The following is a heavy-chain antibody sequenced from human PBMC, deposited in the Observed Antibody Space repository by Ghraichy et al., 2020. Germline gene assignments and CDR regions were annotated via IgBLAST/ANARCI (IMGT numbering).Heavy chain of an antibody. CDR1: GDSIRNYF. CDR2: IFSNGNT. CDR3: ARLFGDSPPDQAQGDV. D-gene: IGHD4-17*01. J-gene: IGHJ1*01. Sequence: SETLSLTCSVSGDSIRNYFWTWVRQPVGKGLQWVGRIFSNGNTIYNPSLSSRVTMSVATSRDQFSLPLTSVTAADTAIYFCARLFGDSPPDQAQGDVWGRGALVTVSS. V-gene: IGHV4-4*07.